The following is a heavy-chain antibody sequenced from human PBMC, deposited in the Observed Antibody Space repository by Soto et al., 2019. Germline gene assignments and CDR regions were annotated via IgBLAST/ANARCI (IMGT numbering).Heavy chain of an antibody. CDR1: GFTFSSYG. D-gene: IGHD2-15*01. CDR2: ITGNGDRS. Sequence: EAQLLESGGGLVRPGGSLRLSCAASGFTFSSYGMTWVRQAQGKGLEWVSSITGNGDRSHYADSVTARFTISRDNSWSTMYLQMNSLGVEDTAVYYCSKDPYCSGPSCYSMAFDIWGQGTVVTVSS. CDR3: SKDPYCSGPSCYSMAFDI. J-gene: IGHJ3*02. V-gene: IGHV3-23*01.